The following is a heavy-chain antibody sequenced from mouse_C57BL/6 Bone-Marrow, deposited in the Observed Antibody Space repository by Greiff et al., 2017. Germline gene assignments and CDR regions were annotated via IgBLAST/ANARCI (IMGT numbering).Heavy chain of an antibody. CDR3: ARSYDYDDYTMDY. Sequence: VKLQQPGAELVKPGASVKLSCKASGYTFTNYWMHWVKQRPGQGLEWIGIMHPTGGSPDYHEKFKSEATLSVDKSSRTAYMKLSSLTSEDSAVYYCARSYDYDDYTMDYWGQGTSVTVSA. V-gene: IGHV1-64*01. D-gene: IGHD2-4*01. J-gene: IGHJ4*01. CDR2: MHPTGGSP. CDR1: GYTFTNYW.